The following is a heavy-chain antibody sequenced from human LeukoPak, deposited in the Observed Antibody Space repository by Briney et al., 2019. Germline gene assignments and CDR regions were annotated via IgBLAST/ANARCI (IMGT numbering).Heavy chain of an antibody. Sequence: ASVTVSCKASGYTFTGYYMHWVRQAPGQGLEWMGWINPNSGGTNYAQKFQGRVTMTRDTSISTAYMELSRLRSDDTAVYYCARVRTGTGYFDYWGQGTLVTVSS. CDR1: GYTFTGYY. D-gene: IGHD1-1*01. CDR3: ARVRTGTGYFDY. CDR2: INPNSGGT. V-gene: IGHV1-2*02. J-gene: IGHJ4*02.